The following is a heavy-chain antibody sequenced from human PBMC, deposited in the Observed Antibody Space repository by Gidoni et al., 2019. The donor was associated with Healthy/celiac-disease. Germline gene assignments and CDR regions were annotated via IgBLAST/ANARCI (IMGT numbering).Heavy chain of an antibody. V-gene: IGHV3-21*01. CDR1: GFTFSSNS. Sequence: EVQLVESGGGLVKPGGSLRLSCAASGFTFSSNSMNWVRQAPGKGLEWVSSISSSSSYIYYADSVKGRFTISRDNAKNSLYLQMNSLRAEDTAVYYCARDQSVDCSGGSCYDYYFDYWGQGTLVTVSS. J-gene: IGHJ4*02. CDR2: ISSSSSYI. D-gene: IGHD2-15*01. CDR3: ARDQSVDCSGGSCYDYYFDY.